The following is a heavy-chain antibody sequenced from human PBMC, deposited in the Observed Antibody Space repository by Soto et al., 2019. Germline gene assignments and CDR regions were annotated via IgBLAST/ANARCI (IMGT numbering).Heavy chain of an antibody. D-gene: IGHD3-22*01. CDR1: GGTFSSYA. CDR2: IIPIFGTA. V-gene: IGHV1-69*13. CDR3: ARGDSSGYYTGGPYYYYYGMDV. J-gene: IGHJ6*02. Sequence: SVKVSCKASGGTFSSYAISWVRQAPGQGLELMGGIIPIFGTANYAQKFQGRVTITADESTSTAYMELSSLRSEDTAVYYCARGDSSGYYTGGPYYYYYGMDVWGQGTTVTVSS.